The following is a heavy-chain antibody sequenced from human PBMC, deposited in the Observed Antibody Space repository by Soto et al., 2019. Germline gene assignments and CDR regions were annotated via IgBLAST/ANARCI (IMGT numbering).Heavy chain of an antibody. V-gene: IGHV5-51*01. D-gene: IGHD6-13*01. CDR3: ASPGIAAAGDDAFDI. Sequence: PGESLKISCKGSGYSFTSYWIGWVRQMPGKGLEWMGIIYPGDSDTRYSPSFQGQVTISADKSISTAYLQWSSLKASDTAMYYCASPGIAAAGDDAFDIWGQGTMVTVSS. CDR1: GYSFTSYW. J-gene: IGHJ3*02. CDR2: IYPGDSDT.